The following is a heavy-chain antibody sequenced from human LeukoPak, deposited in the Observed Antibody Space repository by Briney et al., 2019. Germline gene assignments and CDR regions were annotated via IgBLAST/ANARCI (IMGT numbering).Heavy chain of an antibody. Sequence: PGGSLRLSCAASGFTFSSYAMHWVRQAPAKGLEWVTIISYDGSKKYYADYVKGRFTISRDNSKNTLYLQMNSLRAEDTAVYYCARNFRDGYNNSFDYWGQGTLDTVSS. CDR1: GFTFSSYA. CDR3: ARNFRDGYNNSFDY. J-gene: IGHJ4*02. V-gene: IGHV3-30*04. CDR2: ISYDGSKK. D-gene: IGHD5-24*01.